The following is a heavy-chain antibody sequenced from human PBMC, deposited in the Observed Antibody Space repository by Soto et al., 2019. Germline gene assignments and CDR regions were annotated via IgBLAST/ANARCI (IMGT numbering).Heavy chain of an antibody. D-gene: IGHD4-4*01. CDR2: IYQSGST. Sequence: PSDTLSLTCAVSGGSISRGGYSWSWIRQPPGKGLEWIGYIYQSGSTYYNPSLKSRVTISVDRSRNQFSLKLSSVTAADTAVYFCATQSYSNSGAYYYYAMDVWGQGTTVTVSS. J-gene: IGHJ6*02. CDR3: ATQSYSNSGAYYYYAMDV. CDR1: GGSISRGGYS. V-gene: IGHV4-30-2*01.